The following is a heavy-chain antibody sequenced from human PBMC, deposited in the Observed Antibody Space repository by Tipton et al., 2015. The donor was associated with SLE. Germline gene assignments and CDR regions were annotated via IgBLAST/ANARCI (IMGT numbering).Heavy chain of an antibody. J-gene: IGHJ6*04. CDR3: ARGFWSGYYGRMDV. CDR1: GGSISSGGYY. Sequence: TLSLTCTVSGGSISSGGYYWSWIRQHPGKGLEWIGYIYYSGSTYYNPSLKSRVTISVDTSKNQFSLKLGSVTAADTAVYYCARGFWSGYYGRMDVWGKGTTVTVSS. V-gene: IGHV4-31*03. CDR2: IYYSGST. D-gene: IGHD3-3*01.